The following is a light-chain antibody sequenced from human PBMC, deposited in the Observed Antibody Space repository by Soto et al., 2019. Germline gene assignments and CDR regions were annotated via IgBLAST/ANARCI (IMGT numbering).Light chain of an antibody. J-gene: IGLJ1*01. Sequence: QSALTQPASVSGSPGQSITISCTGTGSDVGNYVFVSWYQQYPGKAPRLIIFEFSNRPSGVSDRFSGSKSGSTASLSISGLQSEDEADYYCVSYTSTSTLVFGTGTKVTVL. V-gene: IGLV2-14*01. CDR3: VSYTSTSTLV. CDR1: GSDVGNYVF. CDR2: EFS.